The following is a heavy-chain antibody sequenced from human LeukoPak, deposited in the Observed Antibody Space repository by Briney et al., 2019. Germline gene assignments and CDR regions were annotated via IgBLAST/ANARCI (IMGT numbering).Heavy chain of an antibody. CDR2: VKSDGSSP. D-gene: IGHD3-22*01. CDR1: GFTFSSYG. V-gene: IGHV3-74*01. Sequence: GGSLRLSCAASGFTFSSYGMSWVRHAPGKGLVWVSRVKSDGSSPIYADSVRGRFTISRDNARNTLYLQMNSLRAEDTAVYYCLRGAHYDTSGYYYWGQGTLVTVSS. J-gene: IGHJ4*02. CDR3: LRGAHYDTSGYYY.